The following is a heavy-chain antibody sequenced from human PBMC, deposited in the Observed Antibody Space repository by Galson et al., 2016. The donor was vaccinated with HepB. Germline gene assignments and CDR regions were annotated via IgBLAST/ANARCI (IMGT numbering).Heavy chain of an antibody. Sequence: SVKVSCKASGGTFSIYAISWVRQAPGQGLEWMGGIIPIFGTANYAQKFQGRVTITADTSTSTAYMELTSLRSEDTAVYYCARGYTSGWYWFDPWGQGTLVTVSS. CDR2: IIPIFGTA. V-gene: IGHV1-69*06. J-gene: IGHJ5*02. CDR1: GGTFSIYA. CDR3: ARGYTSGWYWFDP. D-gene: IGHD6-19*01.